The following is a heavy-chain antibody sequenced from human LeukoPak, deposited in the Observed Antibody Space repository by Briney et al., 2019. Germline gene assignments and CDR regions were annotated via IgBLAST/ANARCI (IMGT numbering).Heavy chain of an antibody. Sequence: PGGSLRPSCAASGFTFSSYSMNWVRQAPGKGLEWVSSISSSSSYIYYADSVKGRFTISRDNAKNSLYLQMNSLRAEDTAVYYCARDLIGLYSSSFGYWGQGTLVTVSS. D-gene: IGHD6-6*01. CDR2: ISSSSSYI. CDR1: GFTFSSYS. V-gene: IGHV3-21*01. J-gene: IGHJ4*02. CDR3: ARDLIGLYSSSFGY.